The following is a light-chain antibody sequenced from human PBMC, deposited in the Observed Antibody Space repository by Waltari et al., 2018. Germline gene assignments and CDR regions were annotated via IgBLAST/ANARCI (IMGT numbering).Light chain of an antibody. CDR2: DVF. J-gene: IGLJ2*01. CDR1: SSDLGVYDF. Sequence: QSALTQPASVSGSPGQSITVSCTATSSDLGVYDFVSWYQHHPGQAPKLIIYDVFKRPLGVSNLFSCYKSGKTASLSISGLQADDEGDYYCISSTLSSPLFGVGTKLTVL. CDR3: ISSTLSSPL. V-gene: IGLV2-14*03.